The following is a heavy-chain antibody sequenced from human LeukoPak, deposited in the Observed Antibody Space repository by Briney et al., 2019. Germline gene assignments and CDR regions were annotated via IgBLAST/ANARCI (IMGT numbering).Heavy chain of an antibody. CDR2: IYPGDSDT. Sequence: GESLKISCKGSGYSFASYWIAWVRQMPGKGLEWMGIIYPGDSDTRYSPSFQGQVTISADKSISTAYLQWSSLKASDTAMYYCARSYYYGSGSYYNLAYWAQGTLVTVSS. V-gene: IGHV5-51*01. J-gene: IGHJ4*02. CDR1: GYSFASYW. D-gene: IGHD3-10*01. CDR3: ARSYYYGSGSYYNLAY.